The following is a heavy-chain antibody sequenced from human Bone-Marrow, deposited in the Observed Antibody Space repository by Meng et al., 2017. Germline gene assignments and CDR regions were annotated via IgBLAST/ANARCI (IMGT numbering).Heavy chain of an antibody. D-gene: IGHD6-19*01. V-gene: IGHV3-30*01. J-gene: IGHJ4*02. Sequence: QLGESGGGVVQPGRSLRLSVAASGFTFSRYAMHWVRQAPGKGLEWVAVISYDGSNKYYADSVKGRFTISRDNSKNTLYLQMNSLRAEDTAVYYCAGGAGEQWLATFDYWGQGTLVTVSS. CDR2: ISYDGSNK. CDR1: GFTFSRYA. CDR3: AGGAGEQWLATFDY.